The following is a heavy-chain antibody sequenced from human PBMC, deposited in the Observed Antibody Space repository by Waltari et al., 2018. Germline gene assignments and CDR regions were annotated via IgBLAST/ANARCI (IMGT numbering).Heavy chain of an antibody. CDR1: GGSISTYY. CDR2: IYATVST. V-gene: IGHV4-4*07. J-gene: IGHJ6*03. Sequence: VQLQESGPGLVKPSETLSRTCTVAGGSISTYYWSWIRQPAGKGRERIGRIYATVSTNYNPSLKSRVTMSVDTSKNQFSLKLSSVTAADTAVYYCARLPYNNIDFYYYMDVWGKGTTVTVSS. CDR3: ARLPYNNIDFYYYMDV. D-gene: IGHD3-10*01.